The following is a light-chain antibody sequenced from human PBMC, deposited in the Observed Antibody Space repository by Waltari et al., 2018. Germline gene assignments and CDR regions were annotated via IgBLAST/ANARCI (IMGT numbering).Light chain of an antibody. J-gene: IGKJ4*01. CDR1: QVVGSW. CDR2: TAS. Sequence: IQMTQSPSSGSASVGDGVTISCRASQVVGSWLAWYQQRPGKAPNLLIHTASNLQSGVPSRFSGTRSGTEFTLIIDGLQPEDFATYFCQQSDSFPLTFGGGTKLEMK. CDR3: QQSDSFPLT. V-gene: IGKV1-12*01.